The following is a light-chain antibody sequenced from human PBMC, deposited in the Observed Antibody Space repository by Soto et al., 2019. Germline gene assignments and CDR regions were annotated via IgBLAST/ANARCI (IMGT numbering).Light chain of an antibody. CDR2: GAS. Sequence: EIMMTQSPATLSVSPGERATLSCRASQSVSSNLAWYQQKPGQAPRLLIYGASTRATGIPDRFSGMGSGTDFTLTISSLQSEDFAVYFCQQYKNWPLTFGQGTKLAIK. CDR1: QSVSSN. CDR3: QQYKNWPLT. J-gene: IGKJ2*01. V-gene: IGKV3-15*01.